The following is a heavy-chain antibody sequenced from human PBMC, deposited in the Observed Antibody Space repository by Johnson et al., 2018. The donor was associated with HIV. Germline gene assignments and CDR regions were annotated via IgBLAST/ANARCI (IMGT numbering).Heavy chain of an antibody. V-gene: IGHV3-23*04. J-gene: IGHJ3*02. CDR3: VTSGIRAAFDAFDI. Sequence: VQLVESGGGLVQPGGSLRLSCAASGFTFSSYAMSWVRQAPGKGLEWVSAISGSGGSTYYADSVKGRFTISRDDSQNTLYLDMNSLKPEDTGVYYCVTSGIRAAFDAFDIWGQGTMVTVSS. CDR2: ISGSGGST. CDR1: GFTFSSYA. D-gene: IGHD6-13*01.